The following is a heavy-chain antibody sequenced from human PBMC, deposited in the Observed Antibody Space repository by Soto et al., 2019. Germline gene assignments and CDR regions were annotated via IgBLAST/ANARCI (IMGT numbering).Heavy chain of an antibody. Sequence: GGSLSLSCASSGFPCSSFFIHWISPAPGKGLEWVAVISYDGNNKYYAGSVKGRFTTSRDNSKNTLYLQMNSLRAEETAVYYCAKSTVTFGRTAVAGLFDYWGQGTLVTVSS. D-gene: IGHD6-19*01. CDR1: GFPCSSFF. CDR3: AKSTVTFGRTAVAGLFDY. J-gene: IGHJ4*02. CDR2: ISYDGNNK. V-gene: IGHV3-30*18.